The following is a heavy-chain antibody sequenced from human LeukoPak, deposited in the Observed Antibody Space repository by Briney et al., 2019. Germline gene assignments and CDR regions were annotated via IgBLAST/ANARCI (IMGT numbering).Heavy chain of an antibody. CDR3: ARGGPAMEWLLGEAFDI. V-gene: IGHV1-2*02. CDR2: INPNSGGT. CDR1: GYTFTGYY. J-gene: IGHJ3*02. Sequence: ASVTVSCKASGYTFTGYYMHWVRQAPGQGLEWMGWINPNSGGTNYAQKFQGRVTMTRDTSISTAYMELSRLRSDDTAVYHCARGGPAMEWLLGEAFDIWGQGTMVTVSS. D-gene: IGHD3-3*01.